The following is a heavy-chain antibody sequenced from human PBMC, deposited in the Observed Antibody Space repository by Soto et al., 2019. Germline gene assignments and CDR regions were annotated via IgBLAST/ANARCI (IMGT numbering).Heavy chain of an antibody. V-gene: IGHV3-48*01. Sequence: EVQVVESGGGLVQPGGSLRLSCAASGFTFSSYSMNWVRQAPGKGLEWVSYISSSRSTKFYADSVKGRFTISRDNARNSLYLKMNRLRADGTAVYYSARDIEGGGKGTLVTVSS. D-gene: IGHD3-16*01. CDR2: ISSSRSTK. J-gene: IGHJ4*02. CDR3: ARDIEG. CDR1: GFTFSSYS.